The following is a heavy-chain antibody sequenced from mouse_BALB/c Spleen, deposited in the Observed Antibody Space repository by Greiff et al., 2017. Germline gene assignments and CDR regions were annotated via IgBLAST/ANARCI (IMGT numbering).Heavy chain of an antibody. CDR1: GFTFTDYY. V-gene: IGHV7-3*02. CDR3: ARLLSYYAMDY. CDR2: IRNKANGYTT. J-gene: IGHJ4*01. D-gene: IGHD1-1*01. Sequence: EVKLMESGGGLVQPGGSLRLSCATSGFTFTDYYMSWVRQPPGKALEWLGFIRNKANGYTTEYSASVKGRFTISRDNSQSILYLQMNTLRAEDSATYYCARLLSYYAMDYWGQGTSVTVSS.